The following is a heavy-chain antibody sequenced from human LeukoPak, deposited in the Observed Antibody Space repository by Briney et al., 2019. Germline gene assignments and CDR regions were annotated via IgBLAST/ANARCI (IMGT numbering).Heavy chain of an antibody. CDR2: INPNSGGT. V-gene: IGHV1-2*02. D-gene: IGHD3-10*01. Sequence: ASVKVSCKASGCTFTGYYMHWVRQAPGQGLEWMGWINPNSGGTNYAQKFQGRVTMTRDTSISTAYMELSRLRSDDTAVYYCARVTQGVIISADNWFDPWGQGTLVTVSS. CDR3: ARVTQGVIISADNWFDP. CDR1: GCTFTGYY. J-gene: IGHJ5*02.